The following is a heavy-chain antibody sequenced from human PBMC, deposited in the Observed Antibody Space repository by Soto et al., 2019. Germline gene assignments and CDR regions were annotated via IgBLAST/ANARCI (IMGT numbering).Heavy chain of an antibody. V-gene: IGHV5-10-1*01. Sequence: PGESLKISCKGSGYSFTSYWISWVRQMPGKGLEWMGRIDPSDSYTNYSPSFQDHVTISADKSISTAYLQWSSLKASDTAMYYCARWDYGDYGHNYYYYGMDVWGQGTTVTVSS. CDR1: GYSFTSYW. CDR3: ARWDYGDYGHNYYYYGMDV. D-gene: IGHD4-17*01. CDR2: IDPSDSYT. J-gene: IGHJ6*02.